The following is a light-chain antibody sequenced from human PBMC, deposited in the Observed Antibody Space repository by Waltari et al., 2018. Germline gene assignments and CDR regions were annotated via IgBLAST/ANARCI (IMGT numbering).Light chain of an antibody. CDR2: DVS. J-gene: IGLJ2*01. V-gene: IGLV2-11*01. Sequence: QSSLTQPRSLSSSPGHSLATSCAATTTSVVVSHYISWYQQHPGKAPKLIIYDVSKRPSGVPDRFSGSKSGNTASLTISGLHSEDEADYYCCSYTAPYVVFGGGTKVTVL. CDR3: CSYTAPYVV. CDR1: TTSVVVSHY.